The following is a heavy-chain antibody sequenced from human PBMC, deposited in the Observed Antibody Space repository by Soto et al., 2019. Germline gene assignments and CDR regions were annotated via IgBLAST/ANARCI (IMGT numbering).Heavy chain of an antibody. CDR2: IFPNFGTT. Sequence: QVQLVQSGAEVKKPGSSVKVSCKASGDTDTNYGISWVRQAPGQGLEWMGGIFPNFGTTYSAQKLQDRLTITADESTSTVYMQLTSLRLDDTAVYYCEAEMTFGKLSVVWGQGTTVTVSS. D-gene: IGHD3-16*02. CDR1: GDTDTNYG. V-gene: IGHV1-69*01. J-gene: IGHJ6*02. CDR3: EAEMTFGKLSVV.